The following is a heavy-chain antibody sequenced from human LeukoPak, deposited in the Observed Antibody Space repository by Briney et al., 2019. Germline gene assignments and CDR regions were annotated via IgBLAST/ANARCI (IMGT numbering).Heavy chain of an antibody. V-gene: IGHV4-34*01. CDR2: INHSGST. CDR3: ATHGYYYGSGSYYNPKGCDY. D-gene: IGHD3-10*01. J-gene: IGHJ4*02. Sequence: SETLSLTCAVYGGSFSGYYWSWIRQPPGKGLEWIGEINHSGSTNYNPSLKSRVTISVATSKNQFSLKLGSVTAAGTAVYYCATHGYYYGSGSYYNPKGCDYWGQGAMVTVSS. CDR1: GGSFSGYY.